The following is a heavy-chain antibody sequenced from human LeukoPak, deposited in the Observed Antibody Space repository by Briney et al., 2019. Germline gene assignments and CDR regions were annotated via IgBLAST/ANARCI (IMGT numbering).Heavy chain of an antibody. J-gene: IGHJ3*02. CDR2: IYSGGST. V-gene: IGHV3-53*01. D-gene: IGHD3-22*01. CDR1: GFTVSSNY. Sequence: GGSLRLSCAASGFTVSSNYVSWVRQAPGKGLEWVSVIYSGGSTYYADSVKGRFTISRDNSKNTLYLQMNSLRAEDTAVYYCARADYYDSSGYWPDAFDIWGQGTMVTVSS. CDR3: ARADYYDSSGYWPDAFDI.